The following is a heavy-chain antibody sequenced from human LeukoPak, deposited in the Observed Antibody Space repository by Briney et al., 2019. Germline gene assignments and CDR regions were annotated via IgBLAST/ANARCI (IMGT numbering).Heavy chain of an antibody. CDR3: ARAPIDSNSWYQAFDL. CDR1: GFTFSDFY. Sequence: GGSLRLSCAASGFTFSDFYMSWIRQAPGKGLEWISYIGKNGNLVDYADSVKGRFTISRDNAKNSLYLQMNSLRAEDTAVYYCARAPIDSNSWYQAFDLWGQGTMVTVSS. CDR2: IGKNGNLV. D-gene: IGHD6-13*01. J-gene: IGHJ3*01. V-gene: IGHV3-11*04.